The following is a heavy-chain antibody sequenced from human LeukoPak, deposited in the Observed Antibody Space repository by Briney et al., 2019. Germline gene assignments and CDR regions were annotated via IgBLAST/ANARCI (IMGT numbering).Heavy chain of an antibody. J-gene: IGHJ3*02. V-gene: IGHV4-4*07. CDR1: GGSISSYY. CDR3: ARDDFWSGYRAFDI. Sequence: PSETLSLTCSVSGGSISSYYWSWIRQPAGKGLEWIGRIYTSGSTNYNPSLKSRVTMSVHTSKNQFSLKLSSVTAADTAVYYCARDDFWSGYRAFDIWGQGTMVTVS. D-gene: IGHD3-3*01. CDR2: IYTSGST.